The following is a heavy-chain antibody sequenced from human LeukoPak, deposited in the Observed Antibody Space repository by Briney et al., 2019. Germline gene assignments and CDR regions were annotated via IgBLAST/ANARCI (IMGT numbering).Heavy chain of an antibody. CDR2: IYPDDSDT. Sequence: GESLKISCKSSGYSFTNYWIGWVRQMPGKGLGWMGIIYPDDSDTRYSPSFQGQVTISADKSISTAYLQWSSLKASDTAIYYCARHASSSFVDYWGQGTLVTVSS. CDR3: ARHASSSFVDY. J-gene: IGHJ4*02. V-gene: IGHV5-51*01. D-gene: IGHD6-13*01. CDR1: GYSFTNYW.